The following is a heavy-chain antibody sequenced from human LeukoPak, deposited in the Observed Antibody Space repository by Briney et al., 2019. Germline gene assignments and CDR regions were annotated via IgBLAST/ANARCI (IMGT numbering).Heavy chain of an antibody. Sequence: GGSLRLSCAASGFTFSGSAMHWVRQASGKGLEWVGRIRSKANSYATAYAASVKGRFTISRDDSKNTAYLQMNSLKTEDTAVYYCTREWFGELFWGQGTLVTVSS. V-gene: IGHV3-73*01. D-gene: IGHD3-10*01. CDR3: TREWFGELF. J-gene: IGHJ4*02. CDR1: GFTFSGSA. CDR2: IRSKANSYAT.